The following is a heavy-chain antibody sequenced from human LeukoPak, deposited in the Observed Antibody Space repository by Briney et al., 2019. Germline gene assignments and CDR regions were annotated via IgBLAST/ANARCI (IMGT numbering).Heavy chain of an antibody. CDR1: GFTFDDYG. D-gene: IGHD3-3*01. CDR2: INWNGGST. Sequence: GGSLRLSCAASGFTFDDYGMSWVRQAPGKGLEWVSGINWNGGSTGYADSVKGRFTISRDNAKNSLYLQMNSLRAEDTALYYCARAMAYYDFWSGYYTYYFDYWGQGTLVTVSS. J-gene: IGHJ4*02. CDR3: ARAMAYYDFWSGYYTYYFDY. V-gene: IGHV3-20*04.